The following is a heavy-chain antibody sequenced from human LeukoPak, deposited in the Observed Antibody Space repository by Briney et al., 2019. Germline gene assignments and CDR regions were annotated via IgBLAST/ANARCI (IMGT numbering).Heavy chain of an antibody. CDR3: ARNGGNSDLDY. CDR2: VYHSGPT. J-gene: IGHJ4*02. Sequence: PSETLSLTCAVSGASISSIGCWTWVRQPPGKGLERVGEVYHSGPTNYNPSLKSRVTMSVDKSKNQFSLKLSSVTAADTAVYYCARNGGNSDLDYWGQGTLVTVSS. V-gene: IGHV4-4*02. CDR1: GASISSIGC. D-gene: IGHD4-23*01.